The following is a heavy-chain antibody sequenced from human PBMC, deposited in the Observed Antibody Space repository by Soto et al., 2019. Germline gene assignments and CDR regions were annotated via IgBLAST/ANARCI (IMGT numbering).Heavy chain of an antibody. CDR1: GFTFSNYG. J-gene: IGHJ4*02. V-gene: IGHV3-30-3*01. D-gene: IGHD2-15*01. CDR3: ARDLGGWPDY. CDR2: ISYDENNK. Sequence: GGSLRLSCEASGFTFSNYGMQWVRQAPGKGLEWVAVISYDENNKYYADSVKGRFTISRDNSKNTLYLQMNSLRAVDTALYFCARDLGGWPDYWGQGTLVTVSS.